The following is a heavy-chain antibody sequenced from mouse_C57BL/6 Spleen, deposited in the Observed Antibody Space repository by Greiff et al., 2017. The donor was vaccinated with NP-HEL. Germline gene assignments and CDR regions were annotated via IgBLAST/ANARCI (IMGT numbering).Heavy chain of an antibody. CDR1: GYAFSSSW. CDR2: IYPGDGDT. D-gene: IGHD1-2*01. Sequence: QVQLKESGPELVKPGASVKISCKASGYAFSSSWMNWVKQRPGKGLEWIGRIYPGDGDTNYNGKFKGKATLTADKSSSTAYMQLSSLTSEDSAVYFCARSDYYGTWFAYWGQGTLVTVSA. CDR3: ARSDYYGTWFAY. V-gene: IGHV1-82*01. J-gene: IGHJ3*01.